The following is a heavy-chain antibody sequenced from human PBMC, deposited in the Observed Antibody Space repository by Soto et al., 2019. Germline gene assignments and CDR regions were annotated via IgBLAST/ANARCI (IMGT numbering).Heavy chain of an antibody. CDR2: INAGNGNT. V-gene: IGHV1-3*01. Sequence: ASVKVSCKASGYTFTSYAMHWVRQAPGQRLEWMGWINAGNGNTKYSQKFQGRVTITKDTSASTAYMELSSLRSEDTAVYYWARAGWYSGSYFGYWGQGTLVTVSS. CDR3: ARAGWYSGSYFGY. J-gene: IGHJ4*02. CDR1: GYTFTSYA. D-gene: IGHD1-26*01.